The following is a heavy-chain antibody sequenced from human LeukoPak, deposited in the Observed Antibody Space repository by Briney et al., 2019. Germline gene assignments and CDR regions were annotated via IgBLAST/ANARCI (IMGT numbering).Heavy chain of an antibody. CDR2: ITWNSGSI. CDR1: GFTFDDYA. CDR3: ARDAWYYYYFDY. Sequence: GGSLRLSCVASGFTFDDYAMHWVRQAPGKGLEWVSSITWNSGSIVYADSVKGRFTISRDNAKNSLYLQMNSLRAEDTAVYYCARDAWYYYYFDYWGQGTLVTVSS. V-gene: IGHV3-9*01. J-gene: IGHJ4*02. D-gene: IGHD3-10*01.